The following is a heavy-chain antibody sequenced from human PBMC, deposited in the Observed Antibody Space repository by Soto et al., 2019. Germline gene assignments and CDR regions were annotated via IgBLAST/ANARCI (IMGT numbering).Heavy chain of an antibody. D-gene: IGHD2-15*01. Sequence: QVQLEESGGGVVQPGRSLRLSCAASGFTFSSYGMHWVRQAPGKGLEWVAVTSYHGSNKYYADSVKGRFTISRDNSKNPLYLQLNSLTPEDTAVYYCAKGMNGGKLSYFDSRGQGTRVTVSS. CDR3: AKGMNGGKLSYFDS. V-gene: IGHV3-30*18. CDR2: TSYHGSNK. CDR1: GFTFSSYG. J-gene: IGHJ4*02.